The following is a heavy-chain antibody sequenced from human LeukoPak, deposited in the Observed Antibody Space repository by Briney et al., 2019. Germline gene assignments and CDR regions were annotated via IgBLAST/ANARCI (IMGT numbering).Heavy chain of an antibody. CDR3: ARDRGFWSGYYTDWFDP. Sequence: SVKVSCKASGGTFSSYAISWVRQARGQGLEWMGGIIPIFGTSNYGQKFQGRVTITADESTSTAYMELSSLRSEDTAVYYCARDRGFWSGYYTDWFDPWGQGTLVTVTS. V-gene: IGHV1-69*13. CDR2: IIPIFGTS. D-gene: IGHD3-3*01. J-gene: IGHJ5*02. CDR1: GGTFSSYA.